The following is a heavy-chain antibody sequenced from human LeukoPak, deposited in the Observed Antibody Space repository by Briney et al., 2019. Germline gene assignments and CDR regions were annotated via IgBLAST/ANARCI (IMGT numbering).Heavy chain of an antibody. V-gene: IGHV3-53*05. J-gene: IGHJ4*02. CDR1: GVTVSTNY. D-gene: IGHD6-19*01. CDR2: IYSGGST. Sequence: GGSLRLSCAASGVTVSTNYMNWVRQAPGKGLEWVSVIYSGGSTYYADSVEGRFTISRDNSMNTLYLQMNSLRAEDTAVYYCARPYSSGWYGDFDYWGQGTLLTVSS. CDR3: ARPYSSGWYGDFDY.